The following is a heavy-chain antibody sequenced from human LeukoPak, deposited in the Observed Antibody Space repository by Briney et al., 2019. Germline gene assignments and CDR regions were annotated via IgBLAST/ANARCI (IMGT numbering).Heavy chain of an antibody. CDR3: ARGLFGVSSYFDY. D-gene: IGHD3-3*01. Sequence: ASVKVSCKTSGYTFTDYYMNWVRQAPGQGLEWMGWINPNSGGTNYAQKFQGRVTMTRDMSTSTVYMELSSLRSEDTAVYYCARGLFGVSSYFDYWGQGTLVTVSS. CDR2: INPNSGGT. CDR1: GYTFTDYY. V-gene: IGHV1-2*02. J-gene: IGHJ4*02.